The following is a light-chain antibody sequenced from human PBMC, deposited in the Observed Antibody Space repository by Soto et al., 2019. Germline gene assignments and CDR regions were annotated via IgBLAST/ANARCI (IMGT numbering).Light chain of an antibody. J-gene: IGKJ5*01. CDR1: QSVSSY. Sequence: IVLTQSRSTLSFSQGERAPLSCRASQSVSSYLAWYQQKPGQAPRLLIYDASNRATGIPARFSGSGSGTDFTLTISSLEPEDFAVYYCQQRSNWPPITFGQGTRLEIK. V-gene: IGKV3-11*01. CDR2: DAS. CDR3: QQRSNWPPIT.